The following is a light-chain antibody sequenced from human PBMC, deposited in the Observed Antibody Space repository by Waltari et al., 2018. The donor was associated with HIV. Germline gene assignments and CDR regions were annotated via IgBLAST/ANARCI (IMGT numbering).Light chain of an antibody. CDR2: EVR. CDR3: CSYAGSSTLV. J-gene: IGLJ3*02. V-gene: IGLV2-23*02. CDR1: IRDVGNYNL. Sequence: QSALTQPASVSGSPGQSITISCTGTIRDVGNYNLVSWYQQHPGNAPKVLLYEVRQRPSGVVDRFSGSKSGNTASLTISGLQAEDEAHYYCCSYAGSSTLVFGGGTKLTVL.